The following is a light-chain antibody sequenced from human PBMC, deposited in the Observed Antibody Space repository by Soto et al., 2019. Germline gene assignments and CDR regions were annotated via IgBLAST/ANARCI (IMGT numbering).Light chain of an antibody. CDR3: QQYNNWPRT. CDR1: QSVSSSY. CDR2: DAS. J-gene: IGKJ1*01. Sequence: EFVLTQSPFTLSLSPGERATLSCRASQSVSSSYLAWYQQTPGQARRLLIYDASNRAAGIPARFSGSGSGTEFTPTISSLQSEDFAVYYRQQYNNWPRTFGQGTKVDIK. V-gene: IGKV3-15*01.